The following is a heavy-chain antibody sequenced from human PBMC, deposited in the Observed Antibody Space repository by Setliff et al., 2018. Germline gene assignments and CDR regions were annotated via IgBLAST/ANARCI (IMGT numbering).Heavy chain of an antibody. D-gene: IGHD1-1*01. J-gene: IGHJ4*02. CDR1: GGPFSGAS. CDR3: AKGGTYRYFDF. V-gene: IGHV4-59*01. Sequence: SETLSLTCTVSGGPFSGASIWSWIRQPPGKGLEFIGYVYHSGTAKYDPSLESRAIVSVDASKNEISLKLKSVTAADTAVYYCAKGGTYRYFDFWGQGALVTSPQ. CDR2: VYHSGTA.